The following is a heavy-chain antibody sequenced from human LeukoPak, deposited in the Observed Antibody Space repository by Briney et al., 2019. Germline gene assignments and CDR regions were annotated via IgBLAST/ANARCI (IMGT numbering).Heavy chain of an antibody. D-gene: IGHD5-12*01. Sequence: GGSLRLSCAASVFTFSSDAMSWGRQAPGKGLEWASAISGSVGSTYYADSVKGRFTISRDNSKNTLYLQMNSLRAEDTAVYYCAKDAEVGGYSGYNWFDPWGQGTLVTVSS. CDR2: ISGSVGST. J-gene: IGHJ5*02. CDR1: VFTFSSDA. V-gene: IGHV3-23*01. CDR3: AKDAEVGGYSGYNWFDP.